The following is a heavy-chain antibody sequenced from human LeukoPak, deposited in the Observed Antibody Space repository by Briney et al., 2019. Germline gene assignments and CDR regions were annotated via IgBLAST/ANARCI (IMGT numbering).Heavy chain of an antibody. Sequence: SETLSLTCTVSGGSISGYYWSWIRQPPGKGLEWVGNISYSGSTNYNPSLKSRVTISVDTSKNQFSLKLSSVTAADTAIYYCARDGRAGSLFAYWGQGTLVTVSS. J-gene: IGHJ4*02. CDR3: ARDGRAGSLFAY. D-gene: IGHD6-19*01. V-gene: IGHV4-59*01. CDR2: ISYSGST. CDR1: GGSISGYY.